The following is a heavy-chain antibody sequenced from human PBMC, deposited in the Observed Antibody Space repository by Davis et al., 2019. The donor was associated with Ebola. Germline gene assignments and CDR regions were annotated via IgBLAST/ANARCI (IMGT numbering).Heavy chain of an antibody. CDR3: SERGSSV. CDR2: IYYTGSA. CDR1: GVSISRHY. J-gene: IGHJ4*02. Sequence: PSETLSLTCTVSGVSISRHYWSWTRQPPGKRLEWIGSIYYTGSAYYNSSLASRATISVDTSKNQFSLKLTSVTAADTAMYYCSERGSSVWGQGTLVTVSS. V-gene: IGHV4-59*03. D-gene: IGHD3-10*01.